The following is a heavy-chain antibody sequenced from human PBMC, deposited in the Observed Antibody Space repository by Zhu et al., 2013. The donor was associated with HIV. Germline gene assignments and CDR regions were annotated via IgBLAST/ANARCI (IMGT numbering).Heavy chain of an antibody. V-gene: IGHV4-59*01. Sequence: QVQLQESGPGLVKPSETLSLTCTVSGGSISSYYWSWIRRPQEGTEWIGSIYYSGSTNYNPSLKSRVTISVDTSKNQFSLKLSSVTAADTAVYYCAREGNVVPAAMPYYFDYWGQEPWSPSPQ. D-gene: IGHD2-2*01. J-gene: IGHJ4*01. CDR1: GGSISSYY. CDR3: AREGNVVPAAMPYYFDY. CDR2: IYYSGST.